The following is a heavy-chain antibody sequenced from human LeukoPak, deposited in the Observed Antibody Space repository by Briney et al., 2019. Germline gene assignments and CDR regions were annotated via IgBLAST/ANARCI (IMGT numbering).Heavy chain of an antibody. CDR1: GFTFSDYY. CDR3: ARPLDLAYCGGDCFSSLDY. Sequence: GSVRLSCAASGFTFSDYYMSWIRQAPGKGLEWVSYISSSGSTIYYADSVKGRFTISRDNAKNSLYLQMNSLRAEDTAVYYCARPLDLAYCGGDCFSSLDYWGQGTLVTVSS. V-gene: IGHV3-11*01. J-gene: IGHJ4*02. D-gene: IGHD2-21*02. CDR2: ISSSGSTI.